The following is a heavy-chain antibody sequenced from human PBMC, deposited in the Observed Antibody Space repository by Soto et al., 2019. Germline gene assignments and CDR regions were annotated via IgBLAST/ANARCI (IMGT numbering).Heavy chain of an antibody. Sequence: QVQLVQSGAEVKKPGSSVKVSCKASGGTFISYSISWVRQAPGQGLEWMGGIIATFGTPNYAQKFQGRVTLTADKSTNTAYMELSSLRSEDTAVYYCARDTEGRPFDYWGQGTLVTVSS. V-gene: IGHV1-69*06. D-gene: IGHD1-26*01. J-gene: IGHJ4*02. CDR2: IIATFGTP. CDR1: GGTFISYS. CDR3: ARDTEGRPFDY.